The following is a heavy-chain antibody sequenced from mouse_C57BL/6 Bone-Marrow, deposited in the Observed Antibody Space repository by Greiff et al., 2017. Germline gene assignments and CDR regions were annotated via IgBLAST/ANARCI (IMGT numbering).Heavy chain of an antibody. D-gene: IGHD2-5*01. CDR1: GYTFTDYN. Sequence: EVQLQQSGPELVKPGASVKMSCTASGYTFTDYNMHWVKQSNGTSLEWIGYINPNNGGTSYTMKFKGKATLTVNKSSSTAYMALRSLTSDESSVYYCAYSNYVIFAYGGQGTLVTVSA. J-gene: IGHJ3*01. CDR2: INPNNGGT. CDR3: AYSNYVIFAY. V-gene: IGHV1-22*01.